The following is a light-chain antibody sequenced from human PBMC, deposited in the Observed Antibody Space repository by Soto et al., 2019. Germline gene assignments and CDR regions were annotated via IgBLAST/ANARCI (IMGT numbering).Light chain of an antibody. CDR2: QVS. CDR1: SSDIGGFYY. V-gene: IGLV2-14*01. J-gene: IGLJ1*01. CDR3: SSYSSSSTFYV. Sequence: QSVRTQPASVSGSPGQSITISCTGTSSDIGGFYYVSWYQHHPGKDPKLMIYQVSNRPSGVSNRFSGSKSGNTASLTISGLQAEDEADYFCSSYSSSSTFYVFGAGTKVTVL.